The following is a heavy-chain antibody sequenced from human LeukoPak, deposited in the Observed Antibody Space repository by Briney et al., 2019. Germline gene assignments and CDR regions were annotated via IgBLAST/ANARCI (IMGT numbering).Heavy chain of an antibody. J-gene: IGHJ4*02. CDR2: ISGNTGST. V-gene: IGHV3-23*01. Sequence: GGSLRLSCAASGFTLSSYAMSWVRQAPGKGLEWVSLISGNTGSTYYADSVKGRFTISRDTSKNTLYLQMNSLRAEDTAVYYCASRMSGYYYAGSDYWGQGTLVTVSS. D-gene: IGHD3-22*01. CDR3: ASRMSGYYYAGSDY. CDR1: GFTLSSYA.